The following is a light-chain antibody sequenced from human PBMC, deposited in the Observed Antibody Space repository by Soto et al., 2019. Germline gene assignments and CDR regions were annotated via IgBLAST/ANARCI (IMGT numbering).Light chain of an antibody. CDR2: GAS. CDR1: QSVSSSY. V-gene: IGKV3-20*01. CDR3: EQYGSSPLT. Sequence: EIVLTQSPGTLSLSPGERATLSCRACQSVSSSYLAWYQQKPGQAPRLLIYGASSRATGIPDRFSGSGSGTDFTLTISRLEPEDFAAYYCEQYGSSPLTFGGGTKVEIQ. J-gene: IGKJ4*01.